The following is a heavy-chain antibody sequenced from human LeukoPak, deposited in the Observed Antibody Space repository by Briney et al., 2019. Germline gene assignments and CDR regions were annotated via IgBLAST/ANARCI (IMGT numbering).Heavy chain of an antibody. CDR2: IDARSGIT. V-gene: IGHV3-48*01. CDR3: ARDVIGNNFYGMDV. D-gene: IGHD1/OR15-1a*01. CDR1: GFTFTIFG. J-gene: IGHJ6*02. Sequence: GGSLRLSCAASGFTFTIFGLNWVRQAPGKGPEWVSYIDARSGITYYADSVQGRFILSRDNARESVFLQMDSLRVDDTAVYYCARDVIGNNFYGMDVWGQGTTVTVSS.